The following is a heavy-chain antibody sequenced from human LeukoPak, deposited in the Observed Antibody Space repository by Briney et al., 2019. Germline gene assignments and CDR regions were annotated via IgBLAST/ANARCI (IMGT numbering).Heavy chain of an antibody. CDR1: GYTFTTFY. D-gene: IGHD6-19*01. Sequence: ASVKVSCKASGYTFTTFYIHWVRQAPGQGLEWMGWINPNSIDTNDAQKFQGRVTMTRDTSISTAYMELSALTSDDTAIYHCARGGYNGWSTLDYWGQGTLVTVSS. CDR3: ARGGYNGWSTLDY. J-gene: IGHJ4*02. CDR2: INPNSIDT. V-gene: IGHV1-2*02.